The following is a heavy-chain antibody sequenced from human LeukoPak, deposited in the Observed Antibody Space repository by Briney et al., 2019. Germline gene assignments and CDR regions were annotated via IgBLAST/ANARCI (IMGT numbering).Heavy chain of an antibody. D-gene: IGHD6-6*01. J-gene: IGHJ4*02. CDR2: IRYDGSNK. CDR3: AIEKYSPRFFFDY. Sequence: GGSLRLSCAASGFTFSSYGMHWVRQAPGKGLEWVAFIRYDGSNKYYADSVKGRFTISRDNSKNTLYLQMNSLRAEDTAVYYCAIEKYSPRFFFDYWGQGTLVTVSS. CDR1: GFTFSSYG. V-gene: IGHV3-30*02.